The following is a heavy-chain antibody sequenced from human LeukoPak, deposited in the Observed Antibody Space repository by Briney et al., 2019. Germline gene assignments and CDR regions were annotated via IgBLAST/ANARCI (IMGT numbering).Heavy chain of an antibody. CDR3: ARDFQYCSGGSCYSSGAFDI. D-gene: IGHD2-15*01. J-gene: IGHJ3*02. CDR1: GFTFSSYA. Sequence: GRSLRLSCAASGFTFSSYAMHWVRQAPGKGLEWVAVISYDGSNKYYADSVKGRFTISRDNSKNTLYLQMNSLRAEDTAVYYCARDFQYCSGGSCYSSGAFDIWGQGTMVTVSS. V-gene: IGHV3-30-3*01. CDR2: ISYDGSNK.